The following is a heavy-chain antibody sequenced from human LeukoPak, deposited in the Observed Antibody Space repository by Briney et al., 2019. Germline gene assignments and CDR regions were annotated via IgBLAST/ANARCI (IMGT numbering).Heavy chain of an antibody. J-gene: IGHJ2*01. D-gene: IGHD3-22*01. CDR2: ISYDGSNK. Sequence: HPGGSLRLSCAASGFTFSSYAMHWVRQAPGKGLEWVAVISYDGSNKYYADSVHGRFTISRDISRNSVHLQMNGLRAEDTAVYYCARANRYDNSGHRSLYWYFDLWGRGTLVTVSS. CDR3: ARANRYDNSGHRSLYWYFDL. CDR1: GFTFSSYA. V-gene: IGHV3-30*14.